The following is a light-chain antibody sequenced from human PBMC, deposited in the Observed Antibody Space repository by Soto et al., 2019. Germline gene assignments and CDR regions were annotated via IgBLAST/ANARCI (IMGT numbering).Light chain of an antibody. V-gene: IGKV1-5*01. CDR2: DAS. CDR3: QQYNSYWT. CDR1: QSISSW. J-gene: IGKJ1*01. Sequence: DIQMTQSPSTLSASVGDRVTITCRASQSISSWLAWYQQKPGKAPKLLIYDASSLESGVPSRFSGSGSGTEFTLTISSLQPDDFETYYCQQYNSYWTFGHGTKVDIK.